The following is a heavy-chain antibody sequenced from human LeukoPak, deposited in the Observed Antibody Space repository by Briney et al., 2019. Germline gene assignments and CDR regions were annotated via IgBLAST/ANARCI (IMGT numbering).Heavy chain of an antibody. Sequence: PSETLSLTCAVYGGSFSGYYWSWICQPPGKGLEWIGEINHSGSTNYNPSLKSRVTISVDTSKNQSSLKLSSVTAADTAVYYCARASFIAARPYDPWGQGTLVTVSS. D-gene: IGHD6-6*01. V-gene: IGHV4-34*01. CDR1: GGSFSGYY. CDR2: INHSGST. CDR3: ARASFIAARPYDP. J-gene: IGHJ5*02.